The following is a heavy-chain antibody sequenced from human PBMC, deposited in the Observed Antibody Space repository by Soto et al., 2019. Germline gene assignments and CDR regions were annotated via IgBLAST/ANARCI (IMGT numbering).Heavy chain of an antibody. V-gene: IGHV3-23*01. CDR1: GFTFSSYA. D-gene: IGHD4-17*01. Sequence: EVQLLESGGGLVQPGGSLRLSCAAPGFTFSSYAMTWVRQAPGKGLEWVSSITGSGDYARYGDSVKGRFTISRDNSKNPLHLQMTRLRADATAVYYCAKDPNGDYIGGFDNWGQGTMVTVSS. J-gene: IGHJ3*02. CDR3: AKDPNGDYIGGFDN. CDR2: ITGSGDYA.